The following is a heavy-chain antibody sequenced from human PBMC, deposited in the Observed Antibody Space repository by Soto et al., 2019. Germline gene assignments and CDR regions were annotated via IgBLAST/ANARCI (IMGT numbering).Heavy chain of an antibody. Sequence: QVQWVQSGGEVKKPGASVKVSCKASGYTFTNYAITWVRQAPGQGLEWMGWISTYDGNTRYSQKVQGRATMTIDTSTSTAYMEVRNLRSDDTAVYYCARDDYWGQGTLVTVSS. CDR2: ISTYDGNT. J-gene: IGHJ4*02. V-gene: IGHV1-18*01. CDR3: ARDDY. CDR1: GYTFTNYA.